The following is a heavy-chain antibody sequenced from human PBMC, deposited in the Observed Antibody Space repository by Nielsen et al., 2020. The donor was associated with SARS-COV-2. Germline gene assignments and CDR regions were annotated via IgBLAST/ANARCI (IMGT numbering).Heavy chain of an antibody. V-gene: IGHV4-34*01. CDR1: GGSFSGYY. Sequence: YETLSLTCTVSGGSFSGYYWSWIRQPPGKGLDWIGEINHSGTTNYNPSLKSRVTISVDTSKNQFSLKLSSVSAADTAVYYCTRVRLYYYGSGNLDSWGQGTLVTVSS. CDR3: TRVRLYYYGSGNLDS. J-gene: IGHJ5*01. D-gene: IGHD3-10*01. CDR2: INHSGTT.